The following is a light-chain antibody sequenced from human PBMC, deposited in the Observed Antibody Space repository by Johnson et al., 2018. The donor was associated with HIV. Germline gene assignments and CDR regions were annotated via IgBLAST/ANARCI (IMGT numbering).Light chain of an antibody. CDR2: RNN. CDR1: SSNIGINT. CDR3: ATWDESLNGLYV. V-gene: IGLV1-44*01. J-gene: IGLJ1*01. Sequence: QSVLTQPPSASGTPGQRVTISCSGSSSNIGINTVNWYQQLPGTAPKLLIYRNNLRPSGVPDRFSGSKSGTSASLAISGLQAADEAGYFCATWDESLNGLYVFGTGTKFTVL.